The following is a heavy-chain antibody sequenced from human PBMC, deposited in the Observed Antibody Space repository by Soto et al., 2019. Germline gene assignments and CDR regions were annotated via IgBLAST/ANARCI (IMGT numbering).Heavy chain of an antibody. D-gene: IGHD4-17*01. Sequence: EVQLVESGGGLVKPGGSLRLSCAASGFTFSSYSMNWVRQAPGKGLEWVSSISSSSSYIYYADSVKGRFTISRDNAKNSLYLQMNSLRAEDTAVYYCARGYGDYGDYYGMDVWGQGTTVIVSS. CDR2: ISSSSSYI. J-gene: IGHJ6*02. CDR1: GFTFSSYS. V-gene: IGHV3-21*01. CDR3: ARGYGDYGDYYGMDV.